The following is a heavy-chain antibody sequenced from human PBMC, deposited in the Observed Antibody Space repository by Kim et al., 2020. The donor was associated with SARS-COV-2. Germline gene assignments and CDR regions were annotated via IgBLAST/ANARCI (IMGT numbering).Heavy chain of an antibody. V-gene: IGHV3-23*01. CDR2: ISGTGDTT. J-gene: IGHJ1*01. Sequence: GGSLRLSCAASGFTFSKYAMTWVRQAPGKGLEWVSCISGTGDTTDYADSVQGRFTISRDNSKDKLYLQMNSLRVEDAARYYCAKAVYTGFDRFAECCQEWGQGNLVTVSS. CDR3: AKAVYTGFDRFAECCQE. D-gene: IGHD5-12*01. CDR1: GFTFSKYA.